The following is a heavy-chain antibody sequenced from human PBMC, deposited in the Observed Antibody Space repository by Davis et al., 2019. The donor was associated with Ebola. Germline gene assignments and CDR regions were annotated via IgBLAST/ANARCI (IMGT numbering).Heavy chain of an antibody. Sequence: SVQVSCKTSGGSFSSHPISWVRQAHRQGLEWMGGIIPILDTPHYAQKFQGRITITADASTSTAYMELSSVRSEDTATYFCARDFDGGNYYFDYWGPGTPVTVSS. D-gene: IGHD3-9*01. CDR2: IIPILDTP. CDR3: ARDFDGGNYYFDY. J-gene: IGHJ4*02. V-gene: IGHV1-69*13. CDR1: GGSFSSHP.